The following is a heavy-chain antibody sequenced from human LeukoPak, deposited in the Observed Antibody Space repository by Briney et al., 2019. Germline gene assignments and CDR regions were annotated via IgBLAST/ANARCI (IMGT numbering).Heavy chain of an antibody. V-gene: IGHV2-5*01. Sequence: KLSGPTLVNPTQTLTLTCTFSGFSLSTSGVGVGWIRQPPGKALEWLALIYWNDDKRYSPSLKSRLTITKDTSKNQVVLTMTNMDPVDTATYYCAHAPPAEYDFWSGYYGYAFDIWGQGTMVTVSS. CDR3: AHAPPAEYDFWSGYYGYAFDI. CDR2: IYWNDDK. CDR1: GFSLSTSGVG. D-gene: IGHD3-3*01. J-gene: IGHJ3*02.